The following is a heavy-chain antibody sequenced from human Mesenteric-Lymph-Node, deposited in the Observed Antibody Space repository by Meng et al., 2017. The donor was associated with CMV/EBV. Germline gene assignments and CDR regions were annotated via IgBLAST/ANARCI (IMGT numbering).Heavy chain of an antibody. CDR1: GYSISSGYY. D-gene: IGHD6-19*01. V-gene: IGHV4-38-2*02. CDR3: ARAPIAVTSYYYSGMDV. CDR2: IYHSGST. Sequence: SETLSLTCTVSGYSISSGYYWGWIRQPPGKGLEWIGSIYHSGSTSYNPSLKSRVTISVDKSKNQFSLKLSSVTAADTAVYYCARAPIAVTSYYYSGMDVWGQGTTVTVSS. J-gene: IGHJ6*02.